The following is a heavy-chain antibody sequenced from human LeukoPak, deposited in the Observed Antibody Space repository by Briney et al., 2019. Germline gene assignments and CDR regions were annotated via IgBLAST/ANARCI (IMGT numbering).Heavy chain of an antibody. J-gene: IGHJ4*02. CDR3: ARGDYYDTSGYYYPHY. CDR2: ISSRGSII. V-gene: IGHV3-11*01. D-gene: IGHD3-22*01. CDR1: GFTFRDYY. Sequence: GGSLGFSCQASGFTFRDYYMTWIGKAPGRGLGWVSYISSRGSIIYYADSVKGRFTISRDNAKNSLYLQMNSLRAEDTAVYYCARGDYYDTSGYYYPHYWGQGTLVTVSS.